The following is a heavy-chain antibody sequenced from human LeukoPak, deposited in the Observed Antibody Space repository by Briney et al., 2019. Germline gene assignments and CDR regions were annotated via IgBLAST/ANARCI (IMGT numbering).Heavy chain of an antibody. CDR1: GFTFSSYG. V-gene: IGHV3-30*18. J-gene: IGHJ4*02. Sequence: GGSLRLSCAASGFTFSSYGMHWVRQAPGKGLEWVAVIPYDGSNKYYADSVKGRFTISRDNSKNTLYLQMNSLRAEDTAVYYCAKDLIGSSGWYDYWGQGTLVTVSS. CDR3: AKDLIGSSGWYDY. CDR2: IPYDGSNK. D-gene: IGHD6-19*01.